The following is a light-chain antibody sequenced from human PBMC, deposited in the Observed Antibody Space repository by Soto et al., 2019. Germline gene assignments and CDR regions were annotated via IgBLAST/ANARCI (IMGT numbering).Light chain of an antibody. J-gene: IGKJ3*01. V-gene: IGKV1-12*01. CDR2: SAS. CDR3: QQAHSFPFT. CDR1: QGIGTW. Sequence: DIQMTQSPSSMSASVGDRVTITCRASQGIGTWLAWYQQKPGKAPKLLIYSASSLQGGVPSRFSGSGSGTDFALTISSLQAEDFATSYCQQAHSFPFTFGPGTTVDIK.